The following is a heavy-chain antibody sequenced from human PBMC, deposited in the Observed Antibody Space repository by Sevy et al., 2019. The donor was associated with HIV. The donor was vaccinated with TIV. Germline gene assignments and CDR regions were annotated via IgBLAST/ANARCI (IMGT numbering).Heavy chain of an antibody. Sequence: ASVKVSCKAAGYTFTGYYVHWLRQAPGQGREWMGWINPKTGGTYFSKKFQDRVTMTTGTSITTAYLELSGLRFDDTAVYYCARMGDYFDTSGYYPLNYWGQGTLVTVSS. J-gene: IGHJ4*02. D-gene: IGHD3-22*01. CDR3: ARMGDYFDTSGYYPLNY. CDR2: INPKTGGT. CDR1: GYTFTGYY. V-gene: IGHV1-2*02.